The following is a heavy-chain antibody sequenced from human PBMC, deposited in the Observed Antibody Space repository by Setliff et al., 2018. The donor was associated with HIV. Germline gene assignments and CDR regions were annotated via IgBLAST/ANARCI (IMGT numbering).Heavy chain of an antibody. CDR1: GGSISTSNW. CDR2: IYYSGST. J-gene: IGHJ3*02. CDR3: ARALPRAFDI. Sequence: TLSLTCTVSGGSISTSNWWGWIRQTPGKGLEWIGYIYYSGSTNYNPSLKSRVTISLDTSNNQFSLNLNSVTAADTAVYYCARALPRAFDIWGQGTMVTVSS. V-gene: IGHV4-28*03.